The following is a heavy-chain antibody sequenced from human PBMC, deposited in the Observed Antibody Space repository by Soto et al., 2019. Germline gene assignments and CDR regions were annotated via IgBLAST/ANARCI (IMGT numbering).Heavy chain of an antibody. CDR1: GFTFSSYG. V-gene: IGHV3-30*18. Sequence: PXGSLRLSCAAAGFTFSSYGMHWVRQAPGKGLDWVAVISYDGSNKYYADSVKGRFTISRDNSKNTLYLQMNSLRAEDTAVYYCAKGKYSSSPLLNPGGYYYGMDVWGQGTTVTVSS. D-gene: IGHD6-6*01. CDR3: AKGKYSSSPLLNPGGYYYGMDV. J-gene: IGHJ6*02. CDR2: ISYDGSNK.